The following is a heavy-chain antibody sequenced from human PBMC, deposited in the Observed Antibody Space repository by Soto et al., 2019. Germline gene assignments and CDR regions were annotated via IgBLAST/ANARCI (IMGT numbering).Heavy chain of an antibody. CDR3: ARFHPESLLAEYYFDF. D-gene: IGHD3-3*02. V-gene: IGHV3-48*03. Sequence: GGSLRLSCAASGFTFSNYEINWVRQAPGKGLEWVSFISISGGTILYADSVKGRFIMSRDNAKNSVYLQMNSLRAEDTAVYYCARFHPESLLAEYYFDFWGQGTLVTVSS. CDR1: GFTFSNYE. CDR2: ISISGGTI. J-gene: IGHJ4*02.